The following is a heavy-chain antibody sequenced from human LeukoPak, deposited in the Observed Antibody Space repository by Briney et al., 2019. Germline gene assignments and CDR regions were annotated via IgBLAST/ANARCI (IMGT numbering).Heavy chain of an antibody. Sequence: SETLSLTCAVYGGSFSGYYWSWIRQPPGKGLEWIGEINHSGSTNYNPSLKSRVTISVDTSKNQFSLKLSSVTAADTAVYYCARVPGVFYDTLTGYGSGWFDPWGQGTLVTVPS. CDR1: GGSFSGYY. D-gene: IGHD3-9*01. V-gene: IGHV4-34*01. J-gene: IGHJ5*02. CDR2: INHSGST. CDR3: ARVPGVFYDTLTGYGSGWFDP.